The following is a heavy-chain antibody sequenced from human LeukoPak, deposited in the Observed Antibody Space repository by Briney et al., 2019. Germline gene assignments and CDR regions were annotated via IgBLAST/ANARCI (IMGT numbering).Heavy chain of an antibody. V-gene: IGHV3-30*18. Sequence: GGSLRLSCAASGFTFSNYDMHWVRQAPGKGLEWVAVISYDGSNKYYADSVKGRFTISRDNSKNTLYLQMNSLRADDTAVYYCAKVFLGDAFDIWGQGTMVTVSS. J-gene: IGHJ3*02. D-gene: IGHD2-21*01. CDR2: ISYDGSNK. CDR1: GFTFSNYD. CDR3: AKVFLGDAFDI.